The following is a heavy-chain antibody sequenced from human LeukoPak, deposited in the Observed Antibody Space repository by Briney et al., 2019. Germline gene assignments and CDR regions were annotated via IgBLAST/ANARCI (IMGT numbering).Heavy chain of an antibody. CDR1: GYTFTGYY. CDR2: INPNSGGT. V-gene: IGHV1-2*06. Sequence: ASVKVSCKAAGYTFTGYYMHWVRHAPGQGVEWMGRINPNSGGTNYAQKFQGRVTMTRDTSIGTAYMELSSLRSDDTAVYYCARDGANKVRGVHYYYMDVWGKGTTVTVSS. J-gene: IGHJ6*03. CDR3: ARDGANKVRGVHYYYMDV. D-gene: IGHD3-10*01.